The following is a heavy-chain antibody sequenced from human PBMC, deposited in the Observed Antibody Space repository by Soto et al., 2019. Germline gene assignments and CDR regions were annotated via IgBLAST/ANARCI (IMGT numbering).Heavy chain of an antibody. CDR1: GFFISSGNY. D-gene: IGHD2-15*01. CDR3: ARARWYDAFDV. CDR2: IFRGGNT. V-gene: IGHV4-38-2*01. Sequence: SETLSLTCAVSGFFISSGNYWGWIRKPPGKGLEWIGSIFRGGNTYYNPSLKSRVTISVDMSKNQFSLKLNSVTAADTAVYYCARARWYDAFDVWGQGTEVTVSS. J-gene: IGHJ3*01.